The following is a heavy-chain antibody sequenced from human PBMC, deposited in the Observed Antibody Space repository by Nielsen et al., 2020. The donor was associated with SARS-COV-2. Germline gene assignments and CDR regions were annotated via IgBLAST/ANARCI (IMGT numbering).Heavy chain of an antibody. D-gene: IGHD3-22*01. CDR1: GGSISSSSYY. J-gene: IGHJ4*02. CDR3: ARHQYYYDSCGFHFDY. V-gene: IGHV4-39*01. CDR2: IYYSGST. Sequence: SETLSLTCTVSGGSISSSSYYWGWIRQPPGKGLEWIGSIYYSGSTYYNPSLKSRVTISVDTSKNQFSLKLSSVTAADTAVYYCARHQYYYDSCGFHFDYWGQGTLVTVSS.